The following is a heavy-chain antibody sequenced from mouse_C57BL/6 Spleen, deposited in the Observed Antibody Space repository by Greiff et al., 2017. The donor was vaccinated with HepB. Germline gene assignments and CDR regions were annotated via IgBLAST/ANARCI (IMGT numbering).Heavy chain of an antibody. J-gene: IGHJ2*01. CDR1: GYTFTDYN. D-gene: IGHD2-4*01. CDR3: ARAEDYDYDGLDY. V-gene: IGHV1-18*01. Sequence: VQLQQSGPELVKPGASVKIPCKASGYTFTDYNMDWVKQSHGKSLEWIGDINPNNGGTNYNQKFKGKATLTVDKSSSTAYMELRSLTSEDTAVYDCARAEDYDYDGLDYWGQGTTLTVSS. CDR2: INPNNGGT.